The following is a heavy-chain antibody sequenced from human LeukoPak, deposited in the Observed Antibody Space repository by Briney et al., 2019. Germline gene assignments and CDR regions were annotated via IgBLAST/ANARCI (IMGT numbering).Heavy chain of an antibody. D-gene: IGHD6-13*01. CDR3: ARAPRGSSSWYYFDY. Sequence: GGSLRLSCAASGFTFSSYAMHWVRQAPGKGLEWVAVISYDGSNKYYADSVKGRFTISRDNSKNTQYLQMNSLRAEDTAVYYCARAPRGSSSWYYFDYWGQGTLVTVSS. J-gene: IGHJ4*02. CDR1: GFTFSSYA. CDR2: ISYDGSNK. V-gene: IGHV3-30*04.